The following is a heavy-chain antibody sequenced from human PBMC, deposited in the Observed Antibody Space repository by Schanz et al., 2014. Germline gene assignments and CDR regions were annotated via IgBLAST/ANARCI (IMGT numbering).Heavy chain of an antibody. J-gene: IGHJ3*02. V-gene: IGHV1-18*01. CDR1: GGTFSSDT. CDR2: ISTFRNEDT. CDR3: TRGGYSYALSAFDI. D-gene: IGHD5-18*01. Sequence: QVQLVQSGAEVKKPGASVKVSCKASGGTFSSDTFSWVRQAPGQGPEFMGWISTFRNEDTNSAQRFQGRVTMTTDTSTGTAYMELRSLRSDDTALYYCTRGGYSYALSAFDIWGQGTMVTVSS.